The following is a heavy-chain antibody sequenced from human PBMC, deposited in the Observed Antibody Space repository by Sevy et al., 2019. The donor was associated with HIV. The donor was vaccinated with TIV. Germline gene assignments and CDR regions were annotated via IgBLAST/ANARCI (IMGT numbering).Heavy chain of an antibody. CDR3: ASEGGYDKPGY. V-gene: IGHV1-69*13. CDR1: GGTFSSYA. CDR2: IIPIFGTA. Sequence: ASVKVSCKASGGTFSSYAISWVRQAPGQGLEWMGGIIPIFGTANYAQMFQGRVTITADESTSTAYMELSSLRSEDTAVYYCASEGGYDKPGYWGQGTLVTVSS. D-gene: IGHD5-12*01. J-gene: IGHJ4*02.